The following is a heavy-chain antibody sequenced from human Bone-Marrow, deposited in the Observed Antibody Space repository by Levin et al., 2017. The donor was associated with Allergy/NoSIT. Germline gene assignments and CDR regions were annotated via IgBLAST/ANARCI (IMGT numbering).Heavy chain of an antibody. J-gene: IGHJ3*02. CDR2: TYYRSEWYN. V-gene: IGHV6-1*01. Sequence: SQTLSLTCAISGDPVSSNRASWNWIRQSPSRGLEWLSRTYYRSEWYNDYAFSVKSRITISPDTAKNQFSLHLNSVTPEDTAVYYCARGYYISNGYDDAFDIWGQGTVVTVSS. CDR3: ARGYYISNGYDDAFDI. CDR1: GDPVSSNRAS. D-gene: IGHD3-9*01.